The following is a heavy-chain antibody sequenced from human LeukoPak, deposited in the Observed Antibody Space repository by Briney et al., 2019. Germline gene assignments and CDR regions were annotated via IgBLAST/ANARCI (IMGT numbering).Heavy chain of an antibody. D-gene: IGHD3-9*01. CDR1: GYTFTSYG. CDR2: ISAYNGNT. CDR3: ARDRPNYDILTGYYFYFDY. Sequence: ASVKVSRKASGYTFTSYGISWVRQAPGQGLEWMGWISAYNGNTKYAQKLQGRVTMTTDTSTSTAYMELRSLRSDDTAVYYCARDRPNYDILTGYYFYFDYWGQGTLVTVSS. J-gene: IGHJ4*02. V-gene: IGHV1-18*01.